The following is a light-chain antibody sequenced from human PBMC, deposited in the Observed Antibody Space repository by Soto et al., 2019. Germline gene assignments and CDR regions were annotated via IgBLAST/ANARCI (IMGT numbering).Light chain of an antibody. Sequence: QSALTQPRSVSGSPGQSVTISCTGTSSEVGGYDYVSWYQQHPGKAPKLMIYDVGKRPSGVPDRFSGSKSGNTASLTISGLQADDEADYYCCAYAGSYTLRVFGGGTKLTVL. V-gene: IGLV2-11*01. J-gene: IGLJ2*01. CDR1: SSEVGGYDY. CDR3: CAYAGSYTLRV. CDR2: DVG.